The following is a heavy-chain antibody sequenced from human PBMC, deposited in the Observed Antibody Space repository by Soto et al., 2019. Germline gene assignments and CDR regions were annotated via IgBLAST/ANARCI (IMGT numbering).Heavy chain of an antibody. Sequence: PSETLSLTCAVYGGSFSGYYWSWIRQPPGKGLEWIGEINHSGSTNYNPSLKSRVTISVDTSKNQFSLKLSSVTAADTAVYYCARGSRNYYYYMDVWGKGTTVTVSS. CDR3: ARGSRNYYYYMDV. CDR2: INHSGST. J-gene: IGHJ6*03. V-gene: IGHV4-34*01. CDR1: GGSFSGYY.